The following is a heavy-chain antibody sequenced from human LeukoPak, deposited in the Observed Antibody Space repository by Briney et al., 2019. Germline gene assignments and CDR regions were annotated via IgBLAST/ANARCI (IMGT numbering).Heavy chain of an antibody. D-gene: IGHD6-19*01. J-gene: IGHJ4*02. V-gene: IGHV4-34*01. CDR2: INHSGST. CDR1: GGSFSGYY. CDR3: ARGVAVAGKLQPFDY. Sequence: SETLSLTCAVYGGSFSGYYWSWIRRPPGKGLEWIGEINHSGSTNYNPSLKSRVTISVDTSKNQFSLKLSSVTAADTAVYYCARGVAVAGKLQPFDYWGQGTLVTVSS.